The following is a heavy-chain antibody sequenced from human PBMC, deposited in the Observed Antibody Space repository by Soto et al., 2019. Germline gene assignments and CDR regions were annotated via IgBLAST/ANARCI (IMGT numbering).Heavy chain of an antibody. D-gene: IGHD3-10*01. CDR2: INAGNGNT. CDR1: GYTFTSYA. V-gene: IGHV1-3*01. Sequence: QVQLVQSGAEVKKPGASVKVSCKASGYTFTSYAMHWVRQAPGHRLAWMAWINAGNGNTKYSQKFQGRVTITRDTSASTAYMELSRLRSEDTAVYYCARDLGFGLSDYWGQGTLVNVSS. CDR3: ARDLGFGLSDY. J-gene: IGHJ4*02.